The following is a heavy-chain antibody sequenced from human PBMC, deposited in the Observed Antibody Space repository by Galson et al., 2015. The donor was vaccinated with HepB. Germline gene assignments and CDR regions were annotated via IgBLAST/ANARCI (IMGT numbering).Heavy chain of an antibody. V-gene: IGHV3-21*01. Sequence: SLRLSCAASGFTFSSYSMNWVRQAPGKGLEWVSFISSSSYIYYADSVKGRFTISRDNAKNSLSLQMNSLRVEDTAVYYCAREKPMGNGMDVWGQGTTVTVSS. J-gene: IGHJ6*02. D-gene: IGHD6-13*01. CDR1: GFTFSSYS. CDR3: AREKPMGNGMDV. CDR2: ISSSSYI.